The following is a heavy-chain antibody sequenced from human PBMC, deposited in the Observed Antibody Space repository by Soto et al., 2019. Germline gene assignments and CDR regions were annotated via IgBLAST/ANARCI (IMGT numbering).Heavy chain of an antibody. J-gene: IGHJ4*02. D-gene: IGHD6-13*01. V-gene: IGHV3-73*01. CDR3: TLTPGMAAAATSGDDY. Sequence: GGSLRLSCAASGFNFSGSAMHWVRQASGKGLEWVGRIRSKPNNYATAYVASVRGRFTISRDDSKNTAYLQMNSLKTEDTAVYYCTLTPGMAAAATSGDDYWGQGTLVTVSS. CDR1: GFNFSGSA. CDR2: IRSKPNNYAT.